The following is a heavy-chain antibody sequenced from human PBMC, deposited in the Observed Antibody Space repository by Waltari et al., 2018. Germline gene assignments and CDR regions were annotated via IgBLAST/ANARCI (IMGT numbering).Heavy chain of an antibody. CDR1: EFTFSSYA. D-gene: IGHD3-22*01. CDR3: ARDYCDRTNCHGMDV. CDR2: ISYNERNI. J-gene: IGHJ6*02. V-gene: IGHV3-30*09. Sequence: QVQLVESGGGVVQPGRSLRISCAASEFTFSSYALHWVRQAPGKGLEWVAVISYNERNIYYVDSVKGRFAISRDNSKKMLYLQMNSLRPEDTAVYYCARDYCDRTNCHGMDVWGQGTTVTVSS.